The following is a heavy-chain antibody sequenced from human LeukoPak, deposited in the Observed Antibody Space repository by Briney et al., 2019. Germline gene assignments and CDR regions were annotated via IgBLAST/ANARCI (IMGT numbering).Heavy chain of an antibody. CDR3: ARDKEFDY. J-gene: IGHJ4*02. D-gene: IGHD3-10*01. V-gene: IGHV3-30*07. Sequence: DSVKGRFTISRDNSKNTLYLQMNSLRAEDTAPYYCARDKEFDYWGQGTLVTVSS.